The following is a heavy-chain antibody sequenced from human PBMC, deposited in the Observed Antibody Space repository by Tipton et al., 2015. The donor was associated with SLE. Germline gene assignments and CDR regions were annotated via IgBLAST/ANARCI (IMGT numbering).Heavy chain of an antibody. CDR2: ISWNTANI. J-gene: IGHJ5*02. CDR3: ARGRTMIAHNWFDP. V-gene: IGHV3-9*01. D-gene: IGHD3-22*01. Sequence: RSLRLSCAASGFMFDEYTMHWVRQAPGRGLEWVAGISWNTANIAYADSVKGRFTISRDSAKKTVYLQMNSLSADDTAVYYCARGRTMIAHNWFDPCGQGTLVTVSS. CDR1: GFMFDEYT.